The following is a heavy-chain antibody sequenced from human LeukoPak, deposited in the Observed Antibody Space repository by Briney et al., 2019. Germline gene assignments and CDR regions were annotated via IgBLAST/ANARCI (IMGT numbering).Heavy chain of an antibody. CDR1: GYTFTGYY. J-gene: IGHJ4*02. V-gene: IGHV1-2*02. D-gene: IGHD2-15*01. CDR2: INTNTGGT. CDR3: ASEAYCSGGRCHLHRVAS. Sequence: GASVKVSCKASGYTFTGYYMHWVRQAPGQGLEWMGWINTNTGGTNYAQKFQGRVTITRDTSIGTAYMELSSLISDDTAIYYCASEAYCSGGRCHLHRVASWGQGTLVTVSS.